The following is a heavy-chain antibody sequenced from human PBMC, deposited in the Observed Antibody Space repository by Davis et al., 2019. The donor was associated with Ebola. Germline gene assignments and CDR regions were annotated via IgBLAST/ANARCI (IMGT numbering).Heavy chain of an antibody. CDR2: ISGSGGST. CDR3: AKDRLAFDL. V-gene: IGHV3-23*01. D-gene: IGHD6-19*01. CDR1: GFTFSSYA. Sequence: GESLKISCATSGFTFSSYAMHWVRQAPGKGLEWVSAISGSGGSTYYADSVKGRFTISRDNSKNTLYLQMNNLRAEDTAVYYCAKDRLAFDLWGQGTMVTVSS. J-gene: IGHJ3*01.